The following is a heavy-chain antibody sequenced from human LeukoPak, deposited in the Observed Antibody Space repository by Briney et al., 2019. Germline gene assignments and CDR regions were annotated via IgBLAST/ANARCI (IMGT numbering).Heavy chain of an antibody. Sequence: GGSLRLSCAASGFTFDDYGMSWVRQAPGKGLEWVSAISGSGGGTYYADSVKGRFTISRDNSKNTLYLQMNSLRAEDTAVYYCAKGLVVVAATNYFDYWGLGTLVTVSS. CDR2: ISGSGGGT. CDR3: AKGLVVVAATNYFDY. J-gene: IGHJ4*02. V-gene: IGHV3-23*01. CDR1: GFTFDDYG. D-gene: IGHD2-15*01.